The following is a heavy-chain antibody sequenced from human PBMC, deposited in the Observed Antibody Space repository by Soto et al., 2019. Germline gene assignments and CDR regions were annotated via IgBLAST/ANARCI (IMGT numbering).Heavy chain of an antibody. J-gene: IGHJ2*01. CDR1: GYTFTSYG. Sequence: QVQLVQSGAEVKKPGASVKVSCKASGYTFTSYGISWVRQAPGQGLEWMGWISAYNGNTNYAQKLQGRVTMTTDTSTSTAYMELRSLRSDVTAVYYCARRRDYGDYEWYFDLWGRGTLVTVSS. CDR3: ARRRDYGDYEWYFDL. D-gene: IGHD4-17*01. V-gene: IGHV1-18*01. CDR2: ISAYNGNT.